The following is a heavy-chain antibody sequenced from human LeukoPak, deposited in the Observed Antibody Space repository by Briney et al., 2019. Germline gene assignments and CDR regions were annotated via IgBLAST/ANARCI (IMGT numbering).Heavy chain of an antibody. D-gene: IGHD3-22*01. CDR1: GGSIRSTSYY. CDR2: IYYSGTT. J-gene: IGHJ3*02. CDR3: AGGRWHYSDSTGYYLDI. Sequence: SETLSLTCTVSGGSIRSTSYYWGWIRQPPGKGLEWIGNIYYSGTTQYKPSLKSRVTISVDTSKNQLSLKLTSATAADTAVYYCAGGRWHYSDSTGYYLDIWGQGTMVTVSS. V-gene: IGHV4-39*01.